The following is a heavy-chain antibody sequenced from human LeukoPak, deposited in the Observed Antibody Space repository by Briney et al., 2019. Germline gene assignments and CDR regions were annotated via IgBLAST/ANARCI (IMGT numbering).Heavy chain of an antibody. V-gene: IGHV3-30*02. CDR3: AREKYCTATTCLGNDAFDF. D-gene: IGHD2-8*02. CDR1: GFTFSNHG. J-gene: IGHJ3*01. Sequence: GGSLRLSCAASGFTFSNHGMHWIRQAPGKGLEWVAFIRYDGTTKYYADSVQGRFTISRDNSENALYLQMNSLRDEDTALYYCAREKYCTATTCLGNDAFDFWGQGTMVSISS. CDR2: IRYDGTTK.